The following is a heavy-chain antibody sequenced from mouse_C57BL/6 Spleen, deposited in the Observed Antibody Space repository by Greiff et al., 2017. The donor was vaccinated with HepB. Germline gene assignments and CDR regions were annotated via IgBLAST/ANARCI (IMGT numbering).Heavy chain of an antibody. CDR2: IYPGDGDT. CDR3: ANYYGSSYFAY. J-gene: IGHJ3*01. D-gene: IGHD1-1*01. CDR1: GYAFSSSW. V-gene: IGHV1-82*01. Sequence: QVQLKESGPELVKPGASVKISCKASGYAFSSSWMNWVKQRPGKGLEWIGRIYPGDGDTNYNGKFKGKATLTADKSSSTAYMQLSSLTSEDSAVYFCANYYGSSYFAYWGQGTLVTVSA.